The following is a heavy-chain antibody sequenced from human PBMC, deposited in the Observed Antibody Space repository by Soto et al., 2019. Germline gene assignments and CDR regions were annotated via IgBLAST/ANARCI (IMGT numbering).Heavy chain of an antibody. Sequence: XXTLSLPFTVSGGSISSYYWRWILQPPGKGLEWIGYIYYSGSTNYNPSLKSRVTISVDTSKNQFSLKLSSVTAADTAVYYCARSRIAASNWFDPWGQGTLVTVSS. CDR3: ARSRIAASNWFDP. CDR2: IYYSGST. V-gene: IGHV4-59*01. J-gene: IGHJ5*02. D-gene: IGHD6-13*01. CDR1: GGSISSYY.